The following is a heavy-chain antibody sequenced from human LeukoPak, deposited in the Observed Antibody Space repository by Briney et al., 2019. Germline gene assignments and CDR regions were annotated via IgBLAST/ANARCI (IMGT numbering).Heavy chain of an antibody. Sequence: GSLRLSCAASGFIFSNYAMSWVRQAPGKGLEWVSVISGSGGITYYADSVKGRFTISRDNSKNTLYLQMNSLRGEDTAVYYCAKAILMATLHYHYMDVWGKGTTVTISS. CDR2: ISGSGGIT. CDR3: AKAILMATLHYHYMDV. J-gene: IGHJ6*03. D-gene: IGHD5-24*01. V-gene: IGHV3-23*01. CDR1: GFIFSNYA.